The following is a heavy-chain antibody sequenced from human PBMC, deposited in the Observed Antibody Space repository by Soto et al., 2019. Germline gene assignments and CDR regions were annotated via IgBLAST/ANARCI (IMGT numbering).Heavy chain of an antibody. Sequence: QVQLVQSGAEVKKPGSSVKVSCKASGGTFSSYAISWVRQAPGQGLEWMGGIIPIFGTANYAQKFQGRVTITADESTSTAYMELSSLRSEDTAVYSCARVDEQWLARGYNWFDPWGQGTLVTVSS. V-gene: IGHV1-69*12. CDR1: GGTFSSYA. J-gene: IGHJ5*02. D-gene: IGHD6-19*01. CDR2: IIPIFGTA. CDR3: ARVDEQWLARGYNWFDP.